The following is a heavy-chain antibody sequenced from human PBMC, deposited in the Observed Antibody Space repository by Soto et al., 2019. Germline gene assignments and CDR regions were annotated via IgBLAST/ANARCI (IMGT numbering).Heavy chain of an antibody. V-gene: IGHV1-24*01. CDR2: FDPEDGET. D-gene: IGHD6-13*01. CDR3: ETDKAAEAGSRRYYYYGMDV. J-gene: IGHJ6*02. Sequence: ASVKVSCKVSGYTLTELSMHWVRQAPGKGLEWMGGFDPEDGETIYAQKFQGRVTMTEDTSTDTAYMELSSLRSEDTAVYYCETDKAAEAGSRRYYYYGMDVWGQGTPLTVSS. CDR1: GYTLTELS.